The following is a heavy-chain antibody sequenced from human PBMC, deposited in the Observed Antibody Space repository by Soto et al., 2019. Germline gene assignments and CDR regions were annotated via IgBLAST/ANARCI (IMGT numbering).Heavy chain of an antibody. J-gene: IGHJ4*02. Sequence: GGSLRLSCAASGFTFSSYSMNWVRQAPGKGLEWVSAISGSGGSTYYADSVKGRFTISRDNSKNTLYLQMNSLRAEDTAVYYCAKTFRGYYDSSGYWLDYWGQGTLVTVSS. CDR1: GFTFSSYS. CDR2: ISGSGGST. CDR3: AKTFRGYYDSSGYWLDY. V-gene: IGHV3-23*01. D-gene: IGHD3-22*01.